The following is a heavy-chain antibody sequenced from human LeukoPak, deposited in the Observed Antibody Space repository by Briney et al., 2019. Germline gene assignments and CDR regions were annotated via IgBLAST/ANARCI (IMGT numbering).Heavy chain of an antibody. V-gene: IGHV3-11*06. CDR3: ARDERERGYSYGLYYFDY. CDR2: ISSSSSYT. J-gene: IGHJ4*02. CDR1: GFTFSDYY. D-gene: IGHD5-18*01. Sequence: PGRSLRLSCAASGFTFSDYYMSWIRQAPGKGLEWVSYISSSSSYTNYADSVKGRFTISRDNAKNSLYLQMNSLRAEDTAVYYCARDERERGYSYGLYYFDYWGQGTLVTVSS.